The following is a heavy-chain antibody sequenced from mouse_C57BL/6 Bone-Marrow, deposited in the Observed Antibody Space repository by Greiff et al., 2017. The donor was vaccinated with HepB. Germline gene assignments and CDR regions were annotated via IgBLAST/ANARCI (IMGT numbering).Heavy chain of an antibody. V-gene: IGHV1-9*01. Sequence: QVQLQQSGAELMKPGASVKLSCKATGYTFTGYWIGWVKQRPGHGLEWIGEILPGSGSTNYNEKFKGKATFTADTSSNTAYMQLSSLTSEDSAVYYCASGGVRRYYAMDYWGQGTSVTVSS. CDR3: ASGGVRRYYAMDY. CDR2: ILPGSGST. J-gene: IGHJ4*01. D-gene: IGHD5-1*01. CDR1: GYTFTGYW.